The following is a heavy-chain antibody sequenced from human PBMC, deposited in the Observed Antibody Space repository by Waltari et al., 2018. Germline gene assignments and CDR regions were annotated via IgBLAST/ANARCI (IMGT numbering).Heavy chain of an antibody. CDR1: GFTFTSAW. D-gene: IGHD7-27*01. J-gene: IGHJ4*01. CDR2: IKSKCDGAIT. CDR3: TTLDAPWGG. V-gene: IGHV3-15*01. Sequence: EVQMVECGGGLVKPGDSLRLSCAASGFTFTSAWLTWVRQAPGKGLEWVGRIKSKCDGAITDFAAPVRGRFSISRDDSQNMVFLQMNSLRTEDTAVYYCTTLDAPWGGWGHGTLVTVSS.